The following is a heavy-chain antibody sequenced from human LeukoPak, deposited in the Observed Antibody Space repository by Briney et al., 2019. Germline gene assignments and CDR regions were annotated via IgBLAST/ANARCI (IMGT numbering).Heavy chain of an antibody. CDR1: GFTFSNYC. D-gene: IGHD2-21*02. J-gene: IGHJ6*02. V-gene: IGHV3-74*01. Sequence: GGSLRLSCTASGFTFSNYCMHWVRQTPGKGLIWVSRICPGGTITNYADSVKGRFTISRDNAKNTLYLQMNSLRAEDTAVYYCSRDSLSSCGGDCYSGLDVWGQGTTVTVSS. CDR2: ICPGGTIT. CDR3: SRDSLSSCGGDCYSGLDV.